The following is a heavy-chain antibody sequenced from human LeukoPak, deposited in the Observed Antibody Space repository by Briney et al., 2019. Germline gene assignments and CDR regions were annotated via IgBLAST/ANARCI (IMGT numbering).Heavy chain of an antibody. CDR1: GFTFDDYA. CDR3: ATDLVGGDSAFDY. CDR2: ISWNSGSI. J-gene: IGHJ4*02. Sequence: GRSLRLSCAASGFTFDDYAMHWVRQAPGKGLEWVSGISWNSGSIGYADSVKGRFTISRDNAKNSLYLQMNSLRAEDTAVYYCATDLVGGDSAFDYWGQGTLVTVSS. V-gene: IGHV3-9*01. D-gene: IGHD2-21*02.